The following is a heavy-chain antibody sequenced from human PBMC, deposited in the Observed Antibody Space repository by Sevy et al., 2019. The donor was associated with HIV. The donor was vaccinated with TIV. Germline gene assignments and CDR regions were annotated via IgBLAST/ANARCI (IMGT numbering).Heavy chain of an antibody. CDR3: AKGDEPATDYGDYVPNAFDI. CDR1: GFTFSSYA. Sequence: GGSLRLSCAASGFTFSSYAMSWVRQAPGKGLEWVSSISGRGGTTSSADSVKGRFTTSRDNSKNTLHLQMNSLTADDSAVYYCAKGDEPATDYGDYVPNAFDIWGQGTMVTVS. D-gene: IGHD4-17*01. CDR2: ISGRGGTT. V-gene: IGHV3-23*01. J-gene: IGHJ3*02.